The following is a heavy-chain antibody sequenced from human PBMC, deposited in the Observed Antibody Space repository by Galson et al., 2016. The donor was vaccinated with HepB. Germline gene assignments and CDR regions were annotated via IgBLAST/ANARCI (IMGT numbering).Heavy chain of an antibody. V-gene: IGHV3-74*01. Sequence: SLRLSCAASGFPFSNYWMHWVRQAPGKGPVWVSRLNSDGSSTTYAASVKGRFTFSRNNAKNTPYPQMNSLRAEDTALYYCTRVHREGIAAAGLQIWGQGTLVIVSS. CDR2: LNSDGSST. J-gene: IGHJ4*02. CDR1: GFPFSNYW. CDR3: TRVHREGIAAAGLQI. D-gene: IGHD6-13*01.